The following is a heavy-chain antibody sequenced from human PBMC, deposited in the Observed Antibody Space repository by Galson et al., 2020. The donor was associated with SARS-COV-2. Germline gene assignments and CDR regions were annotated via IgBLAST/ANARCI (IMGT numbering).Heavy chain of an antibody. CDR1: GGSISTYS. D-gene: IGHD6-13*01. Sequence: ETSETLSLTCTVSGGSISTYSWSWIRQPPGKGLEWIGYIYNSGSTKYNPSLKSRVTISVDTSKNQLSLKLSSVTAADTAVYYCARLHSSSWDYDYYGRDGWGQGTTVTVSS. CDR2: IYNSGST. V-gene: IGHV4-59*01. J-gene: IGHJ6*02. CDR3: ARLHSSSWDYDYYGRDG.